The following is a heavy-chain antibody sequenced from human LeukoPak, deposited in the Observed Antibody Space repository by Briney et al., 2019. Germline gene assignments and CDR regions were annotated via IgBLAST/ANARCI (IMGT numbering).Heavy chain of an antibody. V-gene: IGHV4-39*01. J-gene: IGHJ4*02. Sequence: SETLSLTCTVSGGSISSSSYYWGWIRQPPGKGLEWIGCIYYSGSTYYNPSLKSRVTISVDTSKNQFSLNLSSVTAADTAVYYCARLYYDSSGYYQICYFDYWGQGTPVTVSS. CDR2: IYYSGST. CDR3: ARLYYDSSGYYQICYFDY. CDR1: GGSISSSSYY. D-gene: IGHD3-22*01.